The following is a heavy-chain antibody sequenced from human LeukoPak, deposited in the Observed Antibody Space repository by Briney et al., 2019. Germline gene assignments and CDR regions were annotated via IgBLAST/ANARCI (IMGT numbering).Heavy chain of an antibody. CDR2: ISDNGIAT. J-gene: IGHJ4*02. V-gene: IGHV3-23*01. Sequence: GGSLRLSCAASGFTFSNYAMSWIRQAPGKGLEWVSGISDNGIATNYTDSVKGRFTISRDNSKNTLYLQMNSLRAEDTAIYYCTPGGNFCSGGACLTDDWGQGTLVTVSS. CDR1: GFTFSNYA. D-gene: IGHD3-3*01. CDR3: TPGGNFCSGGACLTDD.